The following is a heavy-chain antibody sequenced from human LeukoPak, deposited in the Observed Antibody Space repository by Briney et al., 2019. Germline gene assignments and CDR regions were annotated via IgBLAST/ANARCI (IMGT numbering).Heavy chain of an antibody. D-gene: IGHD3-16*01. CDR3: ARGVFMITFGGVIH. Sequence: SETLSLTCTVSGVSVSSGSYYWSWIRQPPGKGLEWIGYIYYSGSTNYNPSLKSRVTISVDTSKNQFSLKLSSVTAADTGVYYCARGVFMITFGGVIHWGQGTLVTVSS. CDR1: GVSVSSGSYY. J-gene: IGHJ4*02. CDR2: IYYSGST. V-gene: IGHV4-61*01.